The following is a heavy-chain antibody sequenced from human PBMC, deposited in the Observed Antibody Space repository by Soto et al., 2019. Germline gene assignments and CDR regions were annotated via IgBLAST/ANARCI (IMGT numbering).Heavy chain of an antibody. CDR2: IYYSGST. Sequence: QVQLQESGPGLVKPSETLSLTCTVSGGSVSSGSYYWRWIRQPPGKGLECIGYIYYSGSTNYSPSLNSRVPISVDTSKNQFSLRLSSVTAEDTAVYYCARGIEGWYQGRYYYGMDVWGQGTTVTVSS. D-gene: IGHD6-19*01. CDR1: GGSVSSGSYY. CDR3: ARGIEGWYQGRYYYGMDV. J-gene: IGHJ6*02. V-gene: IGHV4-61*01.